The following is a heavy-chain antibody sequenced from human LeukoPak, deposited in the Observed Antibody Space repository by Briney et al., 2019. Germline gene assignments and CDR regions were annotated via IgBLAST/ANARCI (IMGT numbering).Heavy chain of an antibody. Sequence: PSGTLSLTCAVSGGSISSSNWWSWVRQPPGKGLEWIGEIYHSGSTNYNPSLKSRVTISVDKSKNQFSLKLSSVTAADTAVYYCARDPGYEGYYDILTGYPIGFDPWGQGTLVTVSS. CDR2: IYHSGST. J-gene: IGHJ5*02. V-gene: IGHV4-4*02. D-gene: IGHD3-9*01. CDR1: GGSISSSNW. CDR3: ARDPGYEGYYDILTGYPIGFDP.